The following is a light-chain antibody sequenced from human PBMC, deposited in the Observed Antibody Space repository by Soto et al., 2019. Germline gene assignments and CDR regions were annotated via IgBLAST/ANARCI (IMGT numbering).Light chain of an antibody. CDR2: SNH. Sequence: QTVVTQPPSASGTPGQRVIISCSGSSSNIGSNTVNWYQQLPGTAPKLLIYSNHQRPSGVPDRFSGSKSGTSASLAISGLQSEDEGDYYCAAWDDSLNRVFGTGTKVTVL. J-gene: IGLJ1*01. CDR1: SSNIGSNT. V-gene: IGLV1-44*01. CDR3: AAWDDSLNRV.